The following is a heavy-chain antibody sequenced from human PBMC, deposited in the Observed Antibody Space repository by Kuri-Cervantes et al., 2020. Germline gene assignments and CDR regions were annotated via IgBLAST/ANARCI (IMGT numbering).Heavy chain of an antibody. V-gene: IGHV3-21*01. Sequence: GESLKISCAASGFTFSSYSMNWVRQAPGKGLEWVSSISSSSSYIYYADSVKGRFTISRDNAKNSLYLQMNSLRAEDTAVYYCARGSWYYYDSSGSRRYFDYWGQGTLVTVSS. D-gene: IGHD3-22*01. CDR2: ISSSSSYI. CDR3: ARGSWYYYDSSGSRRYFDY. J-gene: IGHJ4*02. CDR1: GFTFSSYS.